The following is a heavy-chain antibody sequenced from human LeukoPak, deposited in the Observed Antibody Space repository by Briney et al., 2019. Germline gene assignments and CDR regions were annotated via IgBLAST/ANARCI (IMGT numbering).Heavy chain of an antibody. CDR1: GYTFTSYA. CDR3: ARDLMMKGRHYYDSSGTEPGGFDY. J-gene: IGHJ4*02. D-gene: IGHD3-22*01. Sequence: GASVKVSCKASGYTFTSYAMNWVRQAPGQGLEWMGWINTNTGNPTYAQGFTGRFVFSLDTSVSTAYLQISSLKAEDTAVYYCARDLMMKGRHYYDSSGTEPGGFDYWGQGTLVTVSS. V-gene: IGHV7-4-1*02. CDR2: INTNTGNP.